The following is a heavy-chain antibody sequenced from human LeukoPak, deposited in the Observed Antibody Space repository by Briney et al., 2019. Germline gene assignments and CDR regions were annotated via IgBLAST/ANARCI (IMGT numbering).Heavy chain of an antibody. Sequence: AAVKVSRKGSGCTLTGYYMHWVRPPPGQGLDGMGWINPNSGGTNYAQKFQGRVTMTRNTSISTAYMELRRLRSDDTAVYYCERGRDWSTIDYWGQGTLVTVSS. D-gene: IGHD3/OR15-3a*01. CDR3: ERGRDWSTIDY. CDR1: GCTLTGYY. V-gene: IGHV1-2*02. CDR2: INPNSGGT. J-gene: IGHJ4*02.